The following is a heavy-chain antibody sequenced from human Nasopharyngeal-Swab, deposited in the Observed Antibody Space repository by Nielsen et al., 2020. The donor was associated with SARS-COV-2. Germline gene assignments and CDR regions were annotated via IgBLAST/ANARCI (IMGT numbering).Heavy chain of an antibody. J-gene: IGHJ4*02. CDR2: IKSKTDGGTT. D-gene: IGHD6-19*01. Sequence: WIRQPPGKGLEWVGRIKSKTDGGTTDYAAPVKGRFTISRDDSKNTLYLQVNSLKTEDTAVYYCTTDLGSSGWYSGVGYWGQGTLVTVSS. V-gene: IGHV3-15*01. CDR3: TTDLGSSGWYSGVGY.